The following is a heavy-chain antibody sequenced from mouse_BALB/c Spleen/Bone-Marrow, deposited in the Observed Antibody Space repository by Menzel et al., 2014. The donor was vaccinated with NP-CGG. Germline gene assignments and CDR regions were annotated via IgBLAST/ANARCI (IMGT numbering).Heavy chain of an antibody. V-gene: IGHV5-12*01. Sequence: EVQRVESGGGLVQPGGSLKLSCAPSGFIFSDYYMYWVRQTPEKRLEWVAYISNGGGSTYYPDTVKGRFTISRDNAKNTLYLQMSRLKSEDTAMYYCARPLYDGYYVAYWGQGTLVTVSA. CDR2: ISNGGGST. D-gene: IGHD2-3*01. CDR1: GFIFSDYY. CDR3: ARPLYDGYYVAY. J-gene: IGHJ3*01.